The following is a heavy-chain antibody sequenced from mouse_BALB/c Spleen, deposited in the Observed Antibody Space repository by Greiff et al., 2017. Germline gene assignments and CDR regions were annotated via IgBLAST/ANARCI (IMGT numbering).Heavy chain of an antibody. Sequence: EVQVVESGAELVKPGASVKLSCTASGFNIKDTYMHWVKQSPEQGLEWIGRIDPANGSTKYDPKLQGKATITADTYANTAYQQLSSLTTEDTAVSYCGRGYYGSSYAAYWGQGTLVTVSA. CDR2: IDPANGST. J-gene: IGHJ3*01. CDR1: GFNIKDTY. V-gene: IGHV14-3*02. CDR3: GRGYYGSSYAAY. D-gene: IGHD1-1*01.